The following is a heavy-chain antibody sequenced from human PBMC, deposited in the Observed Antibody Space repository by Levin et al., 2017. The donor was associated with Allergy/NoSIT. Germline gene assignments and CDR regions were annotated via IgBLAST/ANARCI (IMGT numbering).Heavy chain of an antibody. J-gene: IGHJ3*01. V-gene: IGHV1-69*08. CDR2: ITPLFGTT. D-gene: IGHD5-18*01. CDR1: GGTFSSNT. Sequence: KISCKVSGGTFSSNTISWVRQAPGQGLEWMGRITPLFGTTDYAQRFQGRVTFTADKFTNTAYMVVSSLISDDTAVYYCGRSDDYSYISRWGRGTMVIVS. CDR3: GRSDDYSYISR.